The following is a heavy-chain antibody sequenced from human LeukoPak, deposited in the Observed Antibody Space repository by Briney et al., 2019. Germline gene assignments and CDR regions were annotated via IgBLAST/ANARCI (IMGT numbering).Heavy chain of an antibody. V-gene: IGHV1-18*04. CDR2: ISAYNGNT. CDR3: ARDPITGDYERLYYFDY. D-gene: IGHD4-17*01. CDR1: GYTFTSYG. Sequence: ASVKVSCKASGYTFTSYGISWVRQAPGQGLEWMGWISAYNGNTNYAQKLQGRVTMTTGTSTSTAYMELRSLRSDDTAVYYCARDPITGDYERLYYFDYWGQGTLVTVSS. J-gene: IGHJ4*02.